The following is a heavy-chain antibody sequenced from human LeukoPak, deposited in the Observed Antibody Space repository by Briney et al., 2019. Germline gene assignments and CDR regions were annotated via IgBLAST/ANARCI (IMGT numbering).Heavy chain of an antibody. J-gene: IGHJ3*02. CDR3: ARESGSVDIVATNQTAFDI. Sequence: SETLSLTCTVSGGSISSYYWSWIRQPPGKGLEWIGYIYYSGSTNYNPSLKSRVTISVDTSKNQFSLKLSSVTAADTAVYYCARESGSVDIVATNQTAFDIWGQGTMVTVSS. D-gene: IGHD5-12*01. V-gene: IGHV4-59*01. CDR1: GGSISSYY. CDR2: IYYSGST.